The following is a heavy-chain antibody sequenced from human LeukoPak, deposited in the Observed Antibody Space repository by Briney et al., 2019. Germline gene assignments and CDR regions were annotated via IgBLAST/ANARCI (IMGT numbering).Heavy chain of an antibody. D-gene: IGHD1-26*01. CDR2: IKSTPEGGIL. CDR1: GLTYRNTW. V-gene: IGHV3-15*01. Sequence: GGSLTLFCVASGLTYRNTWMSWVRQPSGRAREGVGRIKSTPEGGILEYAAPEKRNFNVPRDDSKSTLYLQMNSLKVEDTAVYYCSTYSGSPHYYFGHWGQGTLVTVSS. CDR3: STYSGSPHYYFGH. J-gene: IGHJ4*02.